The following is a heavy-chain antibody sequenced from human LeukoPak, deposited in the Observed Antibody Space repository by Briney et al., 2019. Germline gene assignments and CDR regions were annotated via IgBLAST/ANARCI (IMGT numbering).Heavy chain of an antibody. V-gene: IGHV4-4*07. D-gene: IGHD3-22*01. J-gene: IGHJ4*02. Sequence: SETLSLTCTVSGGSISSYYWSWIRQPAGKGPEWIGRIYTSGSTNYNPSLKSRVTMSVDTSKNQFSLKLSSVTAADTAVYYCARDETNYYDSSGYYAHRGYYFDYWGQGTLVTVSS. CDR3: ARDETNYYDSSGYYAHRGYYFDY. CDR2: IYTSGST. CDR1: GGSISSYY.